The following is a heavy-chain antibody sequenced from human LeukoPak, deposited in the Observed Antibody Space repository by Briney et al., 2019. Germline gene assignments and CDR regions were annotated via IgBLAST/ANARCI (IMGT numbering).Heavy chain of an antibody. Sequence: ASVKVSCKVSGYTLTELSMHWVRQAPGKGLEWMGGFDPEDGETIYAQKFQGRVTMTEDTSTDTAYMELSSLRSEDTAVYYCASCSFRGRRLDLDYWGQGTLVTVSS. CDR2: FDPEDGET. V-gene: IGHV1-24*01. CDR1: GYTLTELS. D-gene: IGHD6-19*01. CDR3: ASCSFRGRRLDLDY. J-gene: IGHJ4*02.